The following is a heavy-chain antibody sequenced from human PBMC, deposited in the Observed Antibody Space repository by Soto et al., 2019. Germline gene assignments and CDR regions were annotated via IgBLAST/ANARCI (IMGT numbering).Heavy chain of an antibody. Sequence: PPEAMFLTCSVSGRSISTVAHYWTWIRQPPGKGLEWSGSIYHTGSTYYSKSLRSRLTMSVGTSKSQFSLRLSSVTAADTAVYYCARATGTLRSRNCDYWGEGSLVTVS. J-gene: IGHJ4*02. CDR3: ARATGTLRSRNCDY. D-gene: IGHD1-1*01. V-gene: IGHV4-31*03. CDR2: IYHTGST. CDR1: GRSISTVAHY.